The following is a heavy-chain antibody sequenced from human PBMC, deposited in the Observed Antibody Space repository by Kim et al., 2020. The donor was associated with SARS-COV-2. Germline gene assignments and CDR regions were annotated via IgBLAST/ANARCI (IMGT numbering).Heavy chain of an antibody. CDR3: ARDLVVVERWLQTKFLGFGFDY. J-gene: IGHJ4*02. D-gene: IGHD2-21*01. Sequence: ASVKVSCKASGYTFTSYAMHWVRQAPGQRLEWMGWINAGNGNTKYSQKFQGRVTITRDTSASTAYMELSSLRSEDTAVYYCARDLVVVERWLQTKFLGFGFDYWGQGTLVTVSS. V-gene: IGHV1-3*01. CDR1: GYTFTSYA. CDR2: INAGNGNT.